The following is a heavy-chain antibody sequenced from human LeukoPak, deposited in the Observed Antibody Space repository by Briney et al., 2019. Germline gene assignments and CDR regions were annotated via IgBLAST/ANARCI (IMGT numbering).Heavy chain of an antibody. D-gene: IGHD4-17*01. J-gene: IGHJ3*02. V-gene: IGHV3-49*04. CDR2: IRSKAYGGTT. Sequence: GGSLRLSCTASGFTFGDYAMSWVRQAPGKGLEWVGFIRSKAYGGTTEYAASVKGRFTISRDNSKNTLYLQMNSLRAEDTAVYYCARGEIYRDYGDYLDAFDIWGQGTMVTVSS. CDR3: ARGEIYRDYGDYLDAFDI. CDR1: GFTFGDYA.